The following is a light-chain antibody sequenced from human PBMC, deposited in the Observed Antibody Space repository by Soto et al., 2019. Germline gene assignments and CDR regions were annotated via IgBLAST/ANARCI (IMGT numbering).Light chain of an antibody. J-gene: IGLJ1*01. CDR2: EVS. V-gene: IGLV2-8*01. CDR3: SSYAGDYNLYV. CDR1: SSDVGGYNY. Sequence: SALTQPPSASGSPGQSVTISCTGTSSDVGGYNYVSWYQHHPGKAPKLLIYEVSKRPSGVPDRFSGSKSANTASLTVSGLQAVDEADYFCSSYAGDYNLYVFGTGTQLTVL.